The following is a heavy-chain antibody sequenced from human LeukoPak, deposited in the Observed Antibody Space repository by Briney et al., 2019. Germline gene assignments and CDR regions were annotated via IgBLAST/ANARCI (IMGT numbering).Heavy chain of an antibody. CDR2: ISGRSDQT. Sequence: PGGSLRLSCAAPGFNFNKYDMTWARQAPGKGLDLVSTISGRSDQTYYTDSVKGRFVTSRDNSKDTLYLQMNSLRAEDTALYYCAKGGWLDDLGQGALVTVSS. J-gene: IGHJ4*02. CDR1: GFNFNKYD. D-gene: IGHD6-19*01. CDR3: AKGGWLDD. V-gene: IGHV3-23*01.